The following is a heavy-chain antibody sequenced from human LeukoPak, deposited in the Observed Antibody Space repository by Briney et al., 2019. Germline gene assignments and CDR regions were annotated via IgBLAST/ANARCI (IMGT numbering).Heavy chain of an antibody. J-gene: IGHJ4*01. CDR3: ARLGSSWSTPTLFDY. D-gene: IGHD6-13*01. CDR2: IYHSGST. Sequence: PSETLSLTCAVSGYSITSGYYWGWIRQPPGKGLEWVGSIYHSGSTYYNPSLKSRVTISVDILKNHFSLKLSSVTAADTAVYYCARLGSSWSTPTLFDYWGHGTLVTVSS. CDR1: GYSITSGYY. V-gene: IGHV4-38-2*01.